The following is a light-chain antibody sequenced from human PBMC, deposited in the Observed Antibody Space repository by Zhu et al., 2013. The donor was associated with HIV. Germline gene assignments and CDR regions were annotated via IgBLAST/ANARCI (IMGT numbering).Light chain of an antibody. V-gene: IGLV3-1*01. CDR1: KLGDKY. CDR2: QDD. CDR3: QAWDSTTVV. Sequence: SYELTQPHSVSVSPGQTASITCSGDKLGDKYACWYQQKPGQSPVLVIFQDDKRPSGIPERFSGSNSGDTATLTISGTQAMDEADYYCQAWDSTTVVFGGGTKLTVL. J-gene: IGLJ2*01.